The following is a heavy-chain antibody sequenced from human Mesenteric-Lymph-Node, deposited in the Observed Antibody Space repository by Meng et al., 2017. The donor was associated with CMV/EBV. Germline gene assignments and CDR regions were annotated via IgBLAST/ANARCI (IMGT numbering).Heavy chain of an antibody. V-gene: IGHV1-2*06. CDR3: ARAASPADTVTNPVDY. D-gene: IGHD4-17*01. CDR1: GYTFTGYY. Sequence: ASVKVSCKASGYTFTGYYMHWVRQAPGQGLEWLGRINPRSGHTAFAQKLQGRVTMTRDTSSNTAYMELTSLTSDDTAVYYCARAASPADTVTNPVDYWGQGTLVTVSS. CDR2: INPRSGHT. J-gene: IGHJ4*02.